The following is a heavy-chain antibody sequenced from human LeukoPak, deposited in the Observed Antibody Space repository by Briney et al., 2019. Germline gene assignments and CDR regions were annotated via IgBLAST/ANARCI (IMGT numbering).Heavy chain of an antibody. D-gene: IGHD4-17*01. CDR2: ISYDGSNK. J-gene: IGHJ3*02. CDR1: GFTFSSYG. Sequence: PGRSLRLSCAASGFTFSSYGMHWVRQAPGKGLEWVAVISYDGSNKYYADSVKGRFTISRDNSKNTLYLQMNSLRAEDTAVYYCAKDRLDYGDYSGDAFDIWGQGTMVTVSS. CDR3: AKDRLDYGDYSGDAFDI. V-gene: IGHV3-30*18.